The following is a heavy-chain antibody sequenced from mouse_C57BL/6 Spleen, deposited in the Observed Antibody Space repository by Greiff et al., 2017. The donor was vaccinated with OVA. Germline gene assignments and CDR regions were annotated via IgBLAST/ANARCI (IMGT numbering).Heavy chain of an antibody. J-gene: IGHJ4*01. V-gene: IGHV1-55*01. Sequence: VQLQQSGAELVKPGASVKMSCKASGYTFTSYWITWVKQRPGQGLEWIGDIYPGSGSTNYNEKFKSKATLTVDTSSSTAYMQLSSLTSEDSAVYYCASNYYGSSYSHYAMDYWGQGTSVTVSS. D-gene: IGHD1-1*01. CDR2: IYPGSGST. CDR1: GYTFTSYW. CDR3: ASNYYGSSYSHYAMDY.